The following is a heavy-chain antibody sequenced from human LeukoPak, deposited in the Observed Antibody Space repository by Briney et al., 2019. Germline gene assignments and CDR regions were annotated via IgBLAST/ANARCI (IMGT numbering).Heavy chain of an antibody. V-gene: IGHV4-59*05. D-gene: IGHD3-16*01. CDR3: ARHDAGDWFDP. J-gene: IGHJ5*02. CDR2: VYYNGGT. Sequence: GSLRLSCAASGFTVSSNYMSWVRQPPGKGLEWLGSVYYNGGTYDNPSLKSRVTISVDTSKRQFFLKLRSVTAADTAIYYCARHDAGDWFDPWGQGTLVTVSS. CDR1: GFTVSSNY.